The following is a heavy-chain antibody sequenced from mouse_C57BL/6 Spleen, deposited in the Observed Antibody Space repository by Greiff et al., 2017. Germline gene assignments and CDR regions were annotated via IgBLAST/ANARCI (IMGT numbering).Heavy chain of an antibody. Sequence: DVHLVESGPGMVKPSQSLSLTCTVTGYSITSGYDWHWIRHFPGNKLEWMGYISYSGSTNYNPSLKSRISITHDTSKNHFFLKLNSVTTEDTATYYCAREGYDSMDYWGQGTSVTVSS. CDR3: AREGYDSMDY. CDR1: GYSITSGYD. V-gene: IGHV3-1*01. CDR2: ISYSGST. D-gene: IGHD2-4*01. J-gene: IGHJ4*01.